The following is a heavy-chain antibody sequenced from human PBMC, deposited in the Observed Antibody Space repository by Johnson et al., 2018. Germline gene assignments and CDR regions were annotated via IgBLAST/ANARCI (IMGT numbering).Heavy chain of an antibody. CDR2: IVPIFHSP. CDR3: ARGHDSGSYRLGNAFDI. V-gene: IGHV1-69*12. Sequence: QVQLVQSGAEVKRPGSSVRVSCRASGGTFSTYAISWVRQAPGQGLEWMGGIVPIFHSPDYAQNFQGRVSITADASTNTVHLELSTLRSAATAVYYCARGHDSGSYRLGNAFDIWGQGTLVTVSS. CDR1: GGTFSTYA. D-gene: IGHD3-22*01. J-gene: IGHJ3*02.